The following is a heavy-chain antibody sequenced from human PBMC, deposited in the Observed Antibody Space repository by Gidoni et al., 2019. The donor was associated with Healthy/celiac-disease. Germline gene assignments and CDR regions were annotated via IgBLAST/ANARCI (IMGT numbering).Heavy chain of an antibody. J-gene: IGHJ2*01. CDR3: AKDFTIFGVVITPRRYFDL. Sequence: EVQLVESGGGLVQPGRSLRLSCAASGFTFDAYAMHWVRQAPGKGLEWVSGISWNSGSIGYADSVKGRFTISRDNAKNSLYLQMNSLRAEDTALYYCAKDFTIFGVVITPRRYFDLWGRGTLVTVSS. CDR2: ISWNSGSI. D-gene: IGHD3-3*01. V-gene: IGHV3-9*01. CDR1: GFTFDAYA.